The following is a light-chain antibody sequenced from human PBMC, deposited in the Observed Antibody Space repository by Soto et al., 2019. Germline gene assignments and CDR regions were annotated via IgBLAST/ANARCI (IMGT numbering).Light chain of an antibody. J-gene: IGLJ1*01. CDR2: DVS. V-gene: IGLV2-11*01. CDR1: SSDVGDYNY. Sequence: QSALTQPRSVSGSPGQSVTISCTATSSDVGDYNYVSWYQQHPGKAPKLMIYDVSKRPSGVPDSFSGSKSGNTASLTISGLQAEDEADYYCCSYAGSYYVFGTGTKLTVL. CDR3: CSYAGSYYV.